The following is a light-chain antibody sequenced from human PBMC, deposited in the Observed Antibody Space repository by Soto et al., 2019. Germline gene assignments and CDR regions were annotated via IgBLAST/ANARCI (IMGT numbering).Light chain of an antibody. CDR3: QQSDSYSLT. Sequence: IQMTQTPSTLSASVGDRVTITCRASRGISSWLAWFQQKPGKAPKLLIYDASTLESGVPSRFSGSGSGTEFTLTITSLQPDDFATYFCQQSDSYSLTFGPGTKVDIK. CDR2: DAS. CDR1: RGISSW. V-gene: IGKV1-5*01. J-gene: IGKJ3*01.